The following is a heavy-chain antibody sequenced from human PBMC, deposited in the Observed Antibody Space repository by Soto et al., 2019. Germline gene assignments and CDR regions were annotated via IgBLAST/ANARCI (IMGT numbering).Heavy chain of an antibody. V-gene: IGHV3-11*01. D-gene: IGHD6-19*01. CDR2: ISSREVTV. Sequence: GSLRLSCAASGFTFSNYYMTWIRQAPGKGLECLSYISSREVTVYYADSVKGRFTISRDNTKNSLYLQMTTLRDEDTAVYYCARVSASGWHVNGRDYFDSWGQGTLVTVSS. CDR1: GFTFSNYY. CDR3: ARVSASGWHVNGRDYFDS. J-gene: IGHJ4*02.